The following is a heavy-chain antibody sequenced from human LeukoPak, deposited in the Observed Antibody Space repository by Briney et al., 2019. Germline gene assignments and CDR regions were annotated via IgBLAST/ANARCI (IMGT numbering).Heavy chain of an antibody. J-gene: IGHJ4*02. V-gene: IGHV3-30*04. CDR1: GLTFSSYA. Sequence: GGSLRLSCAASGLTFSSYAMYWVRQAPGKGLEWVAVISYDGSDKFYADSVKGRFTISRDSSKNTLYLQMNSLRPEDTAVYYCARARPSMWIDYWGQGTLVTVSS. CDR3: ARARPSMWIDY. CDR2: ISYDGSDK. D-gene: IGHD5-12*01.